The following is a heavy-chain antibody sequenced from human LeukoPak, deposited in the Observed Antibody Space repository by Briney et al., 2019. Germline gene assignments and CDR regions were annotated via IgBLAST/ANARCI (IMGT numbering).Heavy chain of an antibody. D-gene: IGHD5-12*01. CDR3: AREVVATGYYFDY. J-gene: IGHJ4*02. CDR2: IYYSGST. V-gene: IGHV4-59*01. Sequence: SETLSLTCTVSGGSISSYYWSWIRQPPGKGLEWIGYIYYSGSTNYNPSLKSRVTISVDTSKNQFSLKLNSVTAADTAVYYCAREVVATGYYFDYWGQGTLVTVSS. CDR1: GGSISSYY.